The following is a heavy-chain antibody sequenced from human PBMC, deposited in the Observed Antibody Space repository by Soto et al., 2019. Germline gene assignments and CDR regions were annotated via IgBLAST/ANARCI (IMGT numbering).Heavy chain of an antibody. CDR2: ISAYNGNT. D-gene: IGHD6-13*01. Sequence: ASVKVSCKASGYTFTSYGISWVRQAPGQGLEWMGWISAYNGNTNYAQKLQGRVTMTTDTSTSTAYMELRSLRSDDTAVYYCARGSYSSSPYNWFDPWGQGTLLTVSS. CDR1: GYTFTSYG. J-gene: IGHJ5*02. CDR3: ARGSYSSSPYNWFDP. V-gene: IGHV1-18*01.